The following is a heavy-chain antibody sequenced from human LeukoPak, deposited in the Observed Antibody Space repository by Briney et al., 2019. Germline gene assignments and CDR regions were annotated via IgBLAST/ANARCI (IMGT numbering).Heavy chain of an antibody. D-gene: IGHD6-13*01. CDR2: IRYDGSNK. CDR3: AKGREGIAAAGIFDY. J-gene: IGHJ4*02. V-gene: IGHV3-30*02. CDR1: GFTFSIYG. Sequence: GGSLRLSCAASGFTFSIYGMHWVRQAPGKGLEWVGFIRYDGSNKYYADSEKGRCTISRDNSKNTLYLQMNSLRAEDTAVYYCAKGREGIAAAGIFDYWGEGTLVTVSS.